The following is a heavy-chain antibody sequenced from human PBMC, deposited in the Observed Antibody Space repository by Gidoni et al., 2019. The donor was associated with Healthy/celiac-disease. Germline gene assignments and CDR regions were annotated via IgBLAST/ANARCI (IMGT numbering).Heavy chain of an antibody. V-gene: IGHV3-21*01. CDR2: ISSSSSYI. CDR3: ARGNVAAGGFDY. CDR1: GVTFSRDS. D-gene: IGHD6-13*01. J-gene: IGHJ4*02. Sequence: EVQLVESGGGLVKPGGSLRLSCAASGVTFSRDSMNWVRQGPGKGREWVSSISSSSSYIYYADSVKGRFTISRDNAKNSLYLQMNSLRAEDTAVYYCARGNVAAGGFDYWGQGTLVTVSS.